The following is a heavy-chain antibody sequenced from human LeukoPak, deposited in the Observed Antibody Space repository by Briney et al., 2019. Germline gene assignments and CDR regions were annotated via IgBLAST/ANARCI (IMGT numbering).Heavy chain of an antibody. J-gene: IGHJ4*02. V-gene: IGHV4-39*07. CDR3: ARGGYYYDSSSLVDY. CDR1: GGSISSSSYY. Sequence: PSETLSLTCTVSGGSISSSSYYWGWIRQPPGKGLEWIGSIYYSGSTYYNPSLKSRVTISVDTSKNQFSLKLSSVTAADTAVYYCARGGYYYDSSSLVDYWGQGTLVTVSS. D-gene: IGHD3-22*01. CDR2: IYYSGST.